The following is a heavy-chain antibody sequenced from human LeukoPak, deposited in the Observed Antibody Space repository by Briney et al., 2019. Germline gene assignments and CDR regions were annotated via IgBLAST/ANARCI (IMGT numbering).Heavy chain of an antibody. CDR1: GGTFSSYA. Sequence: ASVKVSCKASGGTFSSYAISWVRQAPGQGLEWMGGIIPIFGTANYAQKFQGRVTITADKSTSTAYMELSRLRSDDTAVYYCARSSSAAADTDYWGQGTLVTVSS. D-gene: IGHD2-2*01. V-gene: IGHV1-69*06. CDR3: ARSSSAAADTDY. J-gene: IGHJ4*02. CDR2: IIPIFGTA.